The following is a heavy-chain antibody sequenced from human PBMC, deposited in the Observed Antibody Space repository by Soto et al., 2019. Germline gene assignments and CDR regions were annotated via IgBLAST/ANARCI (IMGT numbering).Heavy chain of an antibody. Sequence: GSGPTLVNPTQTLTLTCTFSGFSLSTSGVGVGWIRQPPGKALEWLALIYWDDDKRYSPSLKSRLTITKDTSKNQVVLTMTNMDPVDTATYYCAQGGSGSWCSYYYYGMDVWGQGTTVTVSS. CDR1: GFSLSTSGVG. CDR3: AQGGSGSWCSYYYYGMDV. CDR2: IYWDDDK. V-gene: IGHV2-5*02. D-gene: IGHD3-10*01. J-gene: IGHJ6*02.